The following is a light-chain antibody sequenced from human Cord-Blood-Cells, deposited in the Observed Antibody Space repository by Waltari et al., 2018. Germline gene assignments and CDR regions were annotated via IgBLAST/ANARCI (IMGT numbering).Light chain of an antibody. CDR2: EGS. J-gene: IGLJ2*01. CDR3: CSYAGSSTFVV. CDR1: SSDVRSYNL. V-gene: IGLV2-23*01. Sequence: QSALTQPASVSGSPGQSITISCTGTSSDVRSYNLVSWYQQHPGKAPKLMIYEGSKRPSGVSNRFSGSKSGNMASLTISGLQAEDEADYYCCSYAGSSTFVVFGGGTKLTVL.